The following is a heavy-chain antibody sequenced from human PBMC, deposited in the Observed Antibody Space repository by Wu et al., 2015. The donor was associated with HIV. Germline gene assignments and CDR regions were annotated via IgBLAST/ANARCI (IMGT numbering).Heavy chain of an antibody. CDR2: ISTYNGKT. CDR1: GYSFTNYG. Sequence: QVQLVQSGAEVKKPGASVKVSCKASGYSFTNYGINWVRQAPGQGLECLGWISTYNGKTNYRQNLQDRVTMTTDTSTSTAYMELRSLKSDDTAVYYCVRDQQWPPEYYHYYGMDVWGQGTTITVSS. J-gene: IGHJ6*02. CDR3: VRDQQWPPEYYHYYGMDV. V-gene: IGHV1-18*01. D-gene: IGHD6-19*01.